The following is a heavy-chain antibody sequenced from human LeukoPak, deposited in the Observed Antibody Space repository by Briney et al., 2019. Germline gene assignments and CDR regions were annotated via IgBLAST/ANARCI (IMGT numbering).Heavy chain of an antibody. J-gene: IGHJ4*02. CDR1: GGTFSSYA. CDR3: ARGARQLWFDY. Sequence: SVKVSCKASGGTFSSYAISWVRQAPGQGREWMGGTIPIFGTANYAQKFQGRVTITADKSTSTAYMELSSLRSEDTAVYYCARGARQLWFDYWGQGTLVTVSS. CDR2: TIPIFGTA. D-gene: IGHD5-18*01. V-gene: IGHV1-69*06.